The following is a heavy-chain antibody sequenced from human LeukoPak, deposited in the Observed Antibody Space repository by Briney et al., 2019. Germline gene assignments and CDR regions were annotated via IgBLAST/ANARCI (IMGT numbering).Heavy chain of an antibody. CDR3: ASPRQAYDFWSGYYLNYFDY. D-gene: IGHD3-3*01. CDR2: IIPIFGTA. J-gene: IGHJ4*02. CDR1: GGTFSSYA. V-gene: IGHV1-69*13. Sequence: ASVTVSCKASGGTFSSYAISWVRQAPGQGLEWMGGIIPIFGTANYAQKFQGRVTITADESTSTAYMELSSLRSEDAAVYYCASPRQAYDFWSGYYLNYFDYWGQGTLVTVSS.